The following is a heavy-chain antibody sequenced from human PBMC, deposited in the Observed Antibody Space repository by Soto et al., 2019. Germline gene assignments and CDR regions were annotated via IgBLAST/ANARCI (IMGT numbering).Heavy chain of an antibody. CDR1: GGTFCSYS. D-gene: IGHD6-6*01. CDR2: IIPIFGTA. J-gene: IGHJ6*02. CDR3: ARVYLDKSTAYGMDV. V-gene: IGHV1-69*13. Sequence: SAKVSCKASGGTFCSYSISWVRQAPGQGLEWMGGIIPIFGTANYAQKFQGRVTITADESTSTAYMELSSLRSEDTAVYYCARVYLDKSTAYGMDVWGQGTTVTVSS.